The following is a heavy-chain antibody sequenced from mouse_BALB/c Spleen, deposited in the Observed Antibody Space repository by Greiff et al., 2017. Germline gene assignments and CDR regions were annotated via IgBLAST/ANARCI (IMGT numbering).Heavy chain of an antibody. V-gene: IGHV1-7*01. CDR3: APPYYGYNWFAY. J-gene: IGHJ3*01. CDR2: INPSTGYT. D-gene: IGHD1-2*01. Sequence: QVQLQQSGAELAKPGASVKMSCTASGYTFTSYWMHWVKQRPGQGLEWIGYINPSTGYTEYNQKFKDKATLTADKSSSTAYMQLSSLTSEDSAVYYCAPPYYGYNWFAYWGQGTLVTVSA. CDR1: GYTFTSYW.